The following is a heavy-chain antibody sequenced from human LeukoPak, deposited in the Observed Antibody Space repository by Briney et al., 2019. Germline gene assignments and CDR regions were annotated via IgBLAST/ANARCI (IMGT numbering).Heavy chain of an antibody. Sequence: GGSLRLSCAASGFTFSSYGMSWVRQAPGKGLEWVSTISGRRDSTSYADSVKGRFTISRDNSKNTLYLQMNSLRAEDTAVYYCARVSAYYYDSSGYYSDYWGQGTLVTVSS. D-gene: IGHD3-22*01. CDR3: ARVSAYYYDSSGYYSDY. V-gene: IGHV3-23*01. CDR2: ISGRRDST. J-gene: IGHJ4*02. CDR1: GFTFSSYG.